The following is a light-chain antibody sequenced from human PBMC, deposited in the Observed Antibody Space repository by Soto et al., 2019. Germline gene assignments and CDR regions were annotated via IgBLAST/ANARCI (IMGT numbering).Light chain of an antibody. Sequence: DIQMTQSPSTLAASVGDRVTITCRASQNINRWLAWYQQKPGKAPKVLIYDASSLESGVPSRFSSSGSGTEFTLTITSLQPDDFATYYCQQYDGYFGPGTKVDFK. J-gene: IGKJ3*01. V-gene: IGKV1-5*01. CDR3: QQYDGY. CDR1: QNINRW. CDR2: DAS.